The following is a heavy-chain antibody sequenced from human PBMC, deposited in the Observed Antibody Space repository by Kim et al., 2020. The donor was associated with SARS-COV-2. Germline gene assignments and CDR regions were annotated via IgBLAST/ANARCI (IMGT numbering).Heavy chain of an antibody. Sequence: SETLSLTCAVYGGSFSGYYWRWIRQPPGKGLEWIGEINHSGSTNYNPSLKSRVTISVDTSKNQFSLKLSSVTAADTAVYYCARGRYGGKSYFQHWGQGTLVTVSS. D-gene: IGHD2-15*01. V-gene: IGHV4-34*01. CDR3: ARGRYGGKSYFQH. CDR1: GGSFSGYY. CDR2: INHSGST. J-gene: IGHJ1*01.